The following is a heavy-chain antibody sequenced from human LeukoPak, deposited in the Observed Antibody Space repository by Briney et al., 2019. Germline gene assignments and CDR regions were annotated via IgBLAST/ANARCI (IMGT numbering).Heavy chain of an antibody. V-gene: IGHV3-74*01. CDR1: GFTFSTYW. D-gene: IGHD2-2*01. CDR3: ASGPGGVVPAAPIDY. J-gene: IGHJ4*02. CDR2: INPDGSST. Sequence: SGGSLRLSCAASGFTFSTYWIHWVRQAPGKGLVWVSRINPDGSSTSYADSVKGRFTISRDNAKNSLYLQMNSLRAEDTAVYYCASGPGGVVPAAPIDYWGQGTLVTVSS.